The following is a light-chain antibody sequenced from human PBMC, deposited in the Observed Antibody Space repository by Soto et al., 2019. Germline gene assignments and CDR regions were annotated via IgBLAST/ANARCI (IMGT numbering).Light chain of an antibody. J-gene: IGLJ2*01. CDR1: SSDVGGYNY. CDR3: SSYTSSSTQV. V-gene: IGLV2-14*01. Sequence: QSALTQPASVSGSPGQSITISCTGTSSDVGGYNYVSWYQQHPGKAPKLMIYEVSHRPSGVSNRFSGSKSANTASLTISGLQAEEEADYDCSSYTSSSTQVFGGGTKLTVL. CDR2: EVS.